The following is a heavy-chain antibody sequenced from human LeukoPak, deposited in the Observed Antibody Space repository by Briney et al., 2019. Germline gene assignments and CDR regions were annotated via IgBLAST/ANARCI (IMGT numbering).Heavy chain of an antibody. D-gene: IGHD1-26*01. Sequence: PGGSLRLSCAASGFTFSSYAMHWVRQAPGKGLEWVAVISYDGSNKYYADSVKGRFTISRDNSKNTLYLQMNSLRAEDTAVYYCARDYSGSYYYYYMDVWGKGTTVTVSS. CDR3: ARDYSGSYYYYYMDV. CDR1: GFTFSSYA. V-gene: IGHV3-30*04. CDR2: ISYDGSNK. J-gene: IGHJ6*03.